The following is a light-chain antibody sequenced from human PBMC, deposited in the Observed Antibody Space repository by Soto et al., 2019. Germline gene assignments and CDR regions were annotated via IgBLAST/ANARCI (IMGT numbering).Light chain of an antibody. CDR3: ISYARSSTPYV. CDR2: EVS. V-gene: IGLV2-14*01. Sequence: QSVLTQPASVSGSPGQSITISCTGTSSDIGGYNYVSWYQQYPDKAPKLIIFEVSNRPSGVSTRFSGSKSGNTASLTISGLQAEDEADYYCISYARSSTPYVFGTGTKLTAL. J-gene: IGLJ1*01. CDR1: SSDIGGYNY.